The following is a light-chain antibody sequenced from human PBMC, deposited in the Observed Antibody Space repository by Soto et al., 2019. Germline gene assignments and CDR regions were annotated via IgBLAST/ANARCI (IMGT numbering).Light chain of an antibody. CDR2: LAS. J-gene: IGKJ1*01. Sequence: EIVLTQSPATLSSFPGDRVTLSCRASQAVNTRLAWYQHKPGQAPRLLIYLASNRAAGVPARFSGSGSGTDFTLTISSLQSEDFASYFCQHTFNSPPWTFGQGTKVDIK. CDR1: QAVNTR. V-gene: IGKV3-11*01. CDR3: QHTFNSPPWT.